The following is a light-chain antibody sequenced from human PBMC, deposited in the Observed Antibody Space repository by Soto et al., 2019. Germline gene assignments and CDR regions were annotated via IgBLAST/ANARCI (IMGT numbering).Light chain of an antibody. CDR2: KAS. V-gene: IGKV1-5*03. Sequence: DIQMTQSPSTLSASVGDRVTITCRASQSMSSWLAWYQQKPGKAPKLLIYKASSLESGVPSRFSGSGSGTEFTLTITILQPDDFATYYCQQYNSYSPYTFGQGTKLEIK. CDR3: QQYNSYSPYT. J-gene: IGKJ2*01. CDR1: QSMSSW.